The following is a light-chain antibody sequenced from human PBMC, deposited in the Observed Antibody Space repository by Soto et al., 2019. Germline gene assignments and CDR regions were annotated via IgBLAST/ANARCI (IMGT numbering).Light chain of an antibody. J-gene: IGLJ2*01. V-gene: IGLV1-44*01. CDR1: SSNIGSKT. CDR3: AAWDDSLNGVV. CDR2: NNN. Sequence: QSALTQPPSASGTPGQRVTISCSGSSSNIGSKTVNWYQQVPGTAPKLLMYNNNQRPSGVPDRFSGSKSGNSASLAVSGLQCEDEADYYCAAWDDSLNGVVFGGGTKLTVL.